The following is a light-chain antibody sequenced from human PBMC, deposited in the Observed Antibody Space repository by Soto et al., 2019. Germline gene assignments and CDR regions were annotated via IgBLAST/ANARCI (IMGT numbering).Light chain of an antibody. Sequence: QSVLTQPASVSGSPGQSITLSCTGTSSDVGSYNLVSWYQQHPGKAPKLMIYEGSKRPSGVSNRFSGFKSGNTSSLTIAVLQAEDEADYYCCSYAGSSSSLYVFGTGTQLTVL. CDR2: EGS. J-gene: IGLJ1*01. V-gene: IGLV2-23*01. CDR1: SSDVGSYNL. CDR3: CSYAGSSSSLYV.